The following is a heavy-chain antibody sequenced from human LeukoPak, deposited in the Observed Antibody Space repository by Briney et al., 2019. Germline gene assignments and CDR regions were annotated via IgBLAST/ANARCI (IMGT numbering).Heavy chain of an antibody. J-gene: IGHJ4*02. CDR3: AKDTVPYYYDSSGFDY. D-gene: IGHD3-22*01. Sequence: SGGSLRLSCAASGFTFSSYSMNWVRQAPGKGLEWVSSISGDSNYIYYADSVRGRFTISRDNSKNTLYLQMNSLRAEDTAVYYCAKDTVPYYYDSSGFDYWGQGTLVTVSS. V-gene: IGHV3-21*04. CDR2: ISGDSNYI. CDR1: GFTFSSYS.